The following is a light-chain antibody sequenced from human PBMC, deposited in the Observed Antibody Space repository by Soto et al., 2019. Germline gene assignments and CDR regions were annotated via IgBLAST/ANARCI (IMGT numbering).Light chain of an antibody. Sequence: EIVMTQSPATLSVSPRERATLSCRASQSVSSNLAWYQQKPGQAPRLLIYGASTRATGIPARFSGSGSGTEFTLTISSLQSEDFAVYFCQQYNSWYTFGQGTKLEIK. CDR2: GAS. V-gene: IGKV3-15*01. CDR1: QSVSSN. CDR3: QQYNSWYT. J-gene: IGKJ2*01.